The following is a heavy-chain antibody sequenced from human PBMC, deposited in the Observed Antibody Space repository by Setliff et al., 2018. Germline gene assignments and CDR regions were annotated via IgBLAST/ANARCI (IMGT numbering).Heavy chain of an antibody. CDR1: GDSITSGSDY. J-gene: IGHJ5*02. D-gene: IGHD2-21*01. CDR3: ARYIPSAGCFDP. Sequence: ASETLSLTCTVSGDSITSGSDYWNWIRRPAGKGLEWIGRIYTTGNTNYNPSLKSRVTISVDTSKKQFSLMLTSVTAADTAVYYCARYIPSAGCFDPWGQGALVTVS. CDR2: IYTTGNT. V-gene: IGHV4-61*02.